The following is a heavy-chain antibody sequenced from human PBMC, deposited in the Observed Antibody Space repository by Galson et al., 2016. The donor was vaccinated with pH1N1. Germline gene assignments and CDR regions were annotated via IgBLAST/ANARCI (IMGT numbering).Heavy chain of an antibody. CDR2: IIPIFNTA. CDR1: GGTFGSYS. Sequence: SVKVSCKASGGTFGSYSINWVRQAPGQGLEWMGGIIPIFNTAKYAQNLQGRVTITADESTTTAYMELSSLRSGDTAVYFCAREDYYDTDLSDWYFDLWGRGTLLTVSS. J-gene: IGHJ2*01. D-gene: IGHD3-22*01. V-gene: IGHV1-69*13. CDR3: AREDYYDTDLSDWYFDL.